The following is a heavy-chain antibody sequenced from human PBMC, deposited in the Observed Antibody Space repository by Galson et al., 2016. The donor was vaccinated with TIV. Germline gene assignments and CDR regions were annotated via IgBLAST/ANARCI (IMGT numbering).Heavy chain of an antibody. CDR3: ARESPHSGSYSWFDY. J-gene: IGHJ4*02. D-gene: IGHD1-26*01. V-gene: IGHV1-2*02. CDR2: INPNSGDT. CDR1: GYTFTGYY. Sequence: SVKVSCKASGYTFTGYYMHWVRQAPGQGLEWMGWINPNSGDTKYAQKFQGRVTMTRDTSISTAYMELSRLRSDDTAVYYCARESPHSGSYSWFDYWGQGTLVTVSS.